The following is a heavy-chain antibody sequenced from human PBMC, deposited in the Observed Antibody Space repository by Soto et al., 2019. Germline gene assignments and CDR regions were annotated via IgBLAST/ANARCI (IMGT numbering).Heavy chain of an antibody. CDR3: ARGGRQASVVRGANFGY. CDR2: IIPIFGKA. V-gene: IGHV1-69*12. J-gene: IGHJ4*02. Sequence: QVQLVQSGAEVKKPGSSVKVSCKASGGTFSSYAISWVRQAPGQGLEWMGGIIPIFGKANYAQKFQGRVTITADESTSTAYMEPRRLKTEDPDVYYWARGGRQASVVRGANFGYWGQGTLVTVSS. D-gene: IGHD2-15*01. CDR1: GGTFSSYA.